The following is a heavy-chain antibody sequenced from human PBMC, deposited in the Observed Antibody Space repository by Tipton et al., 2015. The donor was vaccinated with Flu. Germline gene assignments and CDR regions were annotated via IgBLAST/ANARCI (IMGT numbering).Heavy chain of an antibody. D-gene: IGHD3-10*01. V-gene: IGHV3-43*02. CDR3: AKDWYGSGSYSAF. CDR1: GFTFDDYA. CDR2: ISGDGGST. Sequence: SLRLSCAASGFTFDDYAMHWVRQAPGKGLEWVSLISGDGGSTYYADSVKGRFTISRDNSKNSLYLQMNSLRTEDTVLYYCAKDWYGSGSYSAFWGQGTRVTVPS. J-gene: IGHJ4*02.